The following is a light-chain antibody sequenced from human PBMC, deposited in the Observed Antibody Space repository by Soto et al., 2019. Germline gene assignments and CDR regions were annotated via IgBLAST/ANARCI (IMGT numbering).Light chain of an antibody. J-gene: IGKJ3*01. CDR3: QRYKSAPT. Sequence: DIQMIQSPSVLFASVGDRVTITCRASQSISSYLNWYQQKPGKAPKLLIYAASTLQSGVPSRFSGSGSGTDFTLTISSLQPEDVATYYCQRYKSAPTFGPGTMVDNK. CDR2: AAS. CDR1: QSISSY. V-gene: IGKV1-39*01.